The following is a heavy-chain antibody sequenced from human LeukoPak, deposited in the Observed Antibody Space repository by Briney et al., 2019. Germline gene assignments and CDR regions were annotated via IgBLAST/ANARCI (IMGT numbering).Heavy chain of an antibody. J-gene: IGHJ4*02. Sequence: SETLSLTCTVSGGSISSSSCYWGWIRQPPGKGLEWIGSIYYSGSTYYNPSLKSRVTISVDTSKNQFSLKLSSVTAADTAVYYCARGRIEWLPQFYYFDYWGQGTLVTVSS. D-gene: IGHD3-3*01. CDR3: ARGRIEWLPQFYYFDY. CDR1: GGSISSSSCY. V-gene: IGHV4-39*01. CDR2: IYYSGST.